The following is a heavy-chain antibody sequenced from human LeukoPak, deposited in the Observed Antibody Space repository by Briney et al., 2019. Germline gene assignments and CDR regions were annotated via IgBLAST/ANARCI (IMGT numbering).Heavy chain of an antibody. CDR2: IYYSGST. CDR3: ARVRDYSNYVAY. D-gene: IGHD4-11*01. J-gene: IGHJ4*02. V-gene: IGHV4-39*07. CDR1: AGSISSSSYY. Sequence: SETLSLTCTVSAGSISSSSYYWGWIRQPPGKGLEWIGSIYYSGSTYYNPSLKSRVTISVDTSKNQFSLKLSSVTAADTAVYYCARVRDYSNYVAYWGQGTLVTVSS.